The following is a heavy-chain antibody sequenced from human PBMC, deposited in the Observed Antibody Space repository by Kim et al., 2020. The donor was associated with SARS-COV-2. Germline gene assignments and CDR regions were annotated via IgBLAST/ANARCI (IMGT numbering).Heavy chain of an antibody. Sequence: ASVKVSCKASGYTFTSYAMNWVRQAPGQGLEWMGWINTNTGNPTYAQGLTGRFVFSLDNSVSTAYLQISSLKAEDTAVYYCATLDCGGDCSYFDYWGQGTLVTVSS. CDR3: ATLDCGGDCSYFDY. CDR1: GYTFTSYA. J-gene: IGHJ4*02. V-gene: IGHV7-4-1*02. D-gene: IGHD2-21*02. CDR2: INTNTGNP.